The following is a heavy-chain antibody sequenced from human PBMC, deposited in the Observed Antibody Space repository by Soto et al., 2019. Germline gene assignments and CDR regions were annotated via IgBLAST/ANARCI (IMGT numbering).Heavy chain of an antibody. Sequence: ASVKLSCKASGYTFTSYYMHWVRQAPGQGLEWMGIINPSGGSTSYAQKFQGRVTMTRDTSTSTVYMELSSLRSEDTAVYYCARAMLPGIAVAGFYYYYGMDVWGQGTTVTVSS. CDR2: INPSGGST. CDR1: GYTFTSYY. J-gene: IGHJ6*02. D-gene: IGHD6-19*01. V-gene: IGHV1-46*01. CDR3: ARAMLPGIAVAGFYYYYGMDV.